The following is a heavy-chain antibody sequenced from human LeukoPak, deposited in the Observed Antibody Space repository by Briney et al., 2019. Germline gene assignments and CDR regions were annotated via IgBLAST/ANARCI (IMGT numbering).Heavy chain of an antibody. CDR3: ARGAGDCVNGVCYSYNWFDP. CDR1: GYIFTDYW. D-gene: IGHD2-8*01. V-gene: IGHV5-51*01. J-gene: IGHJ5*02. CDR2: IYPGDSDT. Sequence: GESLKISCKGPGYIFTDYWIGWVRQMPGKGLEWIGIIYPGDSDTKYSPSFQGQVTISADKSISTAYLQWSSLKASDTAMYYCARGAGDCVNGVCYSYNWFDPWGQGTLVTVSS.